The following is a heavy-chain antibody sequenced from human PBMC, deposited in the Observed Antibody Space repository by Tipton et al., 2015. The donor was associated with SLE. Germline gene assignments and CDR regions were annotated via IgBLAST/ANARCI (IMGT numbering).Heavy chain of an antibody. D-gene: IGHD3-3*01. CDR1: RGSINSQY. V-gene: IGHV4-59*11. J-gene: IGHJ4*02. Sequence: TLSLTCTVSRGSINSQYWSWIRQPPGKGLEWSGDIFYNGDTYYNPSLQSRVTISVDRSINQLYMNMNSVTTADTAVYYCARDRYNFWSGYYGQYFDYWGQGALVTVSS. CDR2: IFYNGDT. CDR3: ARDRYNFWSGYYGQYFDY.